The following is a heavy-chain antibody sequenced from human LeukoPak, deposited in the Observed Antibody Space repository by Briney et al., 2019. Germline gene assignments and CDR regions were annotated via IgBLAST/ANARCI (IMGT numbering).Heavy chain of an antibody. J-gene: IGHJ6*02. CDR1: GGSISSYY. V-gene: IGHV4-59*01. CDR2: IYYSGST. CDR3: ARAPYYYYGMDV. Sequence: SETLSLTCTVSGGSISSYYWSWIRQPPGKGLEWIGYIYYSGSTNYNPSLKSRVTISIDTSKNQFSLNLNSVTAADTAVYYCARAPYYYYGMDVWGQGTTVTVS.